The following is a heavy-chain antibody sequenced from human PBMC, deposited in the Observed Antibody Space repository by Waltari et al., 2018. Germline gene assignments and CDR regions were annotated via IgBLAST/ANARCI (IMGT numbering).Heavy chain of an antibody. CDR1: GLTFSFHW. CDR2: INSDGSIR. V-gene: IGHV3-74*03. D-gene: IGHD3-9*01. J-gene: IGHJ4*02. CDR3: TRDFDAPGGY. Sequence: QLVESGGGLVQPGGSLRLSCAASGLTFSFHWMHWVRQAPGKGLVWVSRINSDGSIRQYADSVRGRFTISRDNTKNTLYLQMNSLRTEDTAFYYCTRDFDAPGGYWGQGTLVTVSS.